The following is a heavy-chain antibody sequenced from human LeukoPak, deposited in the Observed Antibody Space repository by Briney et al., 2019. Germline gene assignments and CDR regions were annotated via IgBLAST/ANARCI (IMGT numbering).Heavy chain of an antibody. D-gene: IGHD6-19*01. CDR2: INPNSGGT. CDR1: GYTFTGYY. J-gene: IGHJ3*02. CDR3: AHVIAVAGTTTAAFDI. V-gene: IGHV1-2*02. Sequence: ASVKVSSEASGYTFTGYYMRCGRQAPGQGLEWMGWINPNSGGTNYAQKFQGRVTMTRDTSISTAYMELSRLRSDDTAVYYCAHVIAVAGTTTAAFDIWGQGTMVTVSS.